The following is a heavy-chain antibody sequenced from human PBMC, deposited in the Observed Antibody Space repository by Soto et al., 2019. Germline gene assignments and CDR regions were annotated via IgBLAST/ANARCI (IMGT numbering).Heavy chain of an antibody. CDR1: GFTFSSYA. J-gene: IGHJ4*02. V-gene: IGHV3-30-3*01. CDR3: AREEGRVATYRGDY. Sequence: GSLRLSCAASGFTFSSYAMHWVRQAPGKGLEWVAVISYDGSNKYYADSVKGRFTISRDNSKNTLYLQMNSLRAEDTAVYYCAREEGRVATYRGDYWGQGTLVTVSS. CDR2: ISYDGSNK. D-gene: IGHD5-12*01.